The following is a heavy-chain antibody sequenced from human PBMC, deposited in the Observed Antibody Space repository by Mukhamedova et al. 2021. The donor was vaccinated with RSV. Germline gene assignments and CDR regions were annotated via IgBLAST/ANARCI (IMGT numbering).Heavy chain of an antibody. V-gene: IGHV1-46*01. CDR2: INPSGGST. D-gene: IGHD3-22*01. CDR3: AREKDTTYYYDSSGPDY. J-gene: IGHJ4*02. Sequence: GLEWMGIINPSGGSTSYAQKFQGRVTMTRDTSTSTVYMELSSLRSEDTAGYYCAREKDTTYYYDSSGPDYWGQGTLVTISS.